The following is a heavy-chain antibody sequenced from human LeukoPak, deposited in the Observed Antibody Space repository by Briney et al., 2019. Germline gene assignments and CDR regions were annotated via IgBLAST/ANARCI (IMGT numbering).Heavy chain of an antibody. J-gene: IGHJ4*02. CDR1: GFTFSDYY. CDR2: ISSSGSTI. D-gene: IGHD3-10*01. CDR3: ARLLWFGERPLFDY. V-gene: IGHV3-11*04. Sequence: TGGSLRLSCAASGFTFSDYYMSWIRQAPGKGLEWVSYISSSGSTIYYADSVKGRFTISRDNAKNSLYLQMNSLRAEDTAVYYCARLLWFGERPLFDYWGQGTLVTVSS.